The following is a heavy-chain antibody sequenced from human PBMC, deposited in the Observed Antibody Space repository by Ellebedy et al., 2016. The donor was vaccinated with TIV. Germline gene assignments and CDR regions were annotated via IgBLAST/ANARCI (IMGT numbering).Heavy chain of an antibody. CDR2: IKSKTDGGTT. CDR1: GFTFSNAW. D-gene: IGHD3-16*01. V-gene: IGHV3-15*07. Sequence: PGGSLRLSCAASGFTFSNAWMNWVRQAPGKGLEWVGRIKSKTDGGTTDYAAPVKGRFTISRDDSKNTLYLQMNSLKTEDTAVYYCTTGLYRVFFGGPYGMDVWGQGTTVTVSS. CDR3: TTGLYRVFFGGPYGMDV. J-gene: IGHJ6*02.